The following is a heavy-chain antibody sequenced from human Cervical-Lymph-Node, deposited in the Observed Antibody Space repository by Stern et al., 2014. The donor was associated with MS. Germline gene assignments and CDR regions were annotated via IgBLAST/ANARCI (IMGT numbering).Heavy chain of an antibody. D-gene: IGHD4-17*01. Sequence: EVQLVESGAEVKKPGESLKISCQGSGYSFTSYWLGLVRHMPGKGLEWMGSSPSFQGQVTISADKSNRTAYLQWSSLKASDTAMYYCARPKDYGDFKNWGQGTLVTVSS. CDR3: ARPKDYGDFKN. V-gene: IGHV5-51*03. J-gene: IGHJ4*02. CDR1: GYSFTSYW.